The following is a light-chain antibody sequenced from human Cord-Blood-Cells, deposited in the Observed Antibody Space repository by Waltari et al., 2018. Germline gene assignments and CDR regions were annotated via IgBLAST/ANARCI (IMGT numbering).Light chain of an antibody. V-gene: IGLV2-11*01. CDR3: CSYAGSSPYV. CDR2: DVS. CDR1: SSDVGGYNY. J-gene: IGLJ1*01. Sequence: QSALTQPRSVSGSPGQSVTISCTGTSSDVGGYNYVSWYQQHPGKAPKLMIYDVSKRPSAVPDRFSGSKSGNTASRTISGLQAEDEADYYCCSYAGSSPYVFGTGTKVTVL.